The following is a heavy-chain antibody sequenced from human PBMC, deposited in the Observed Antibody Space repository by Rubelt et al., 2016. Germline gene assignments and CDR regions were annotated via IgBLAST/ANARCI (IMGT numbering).Heavy chain of an antibody. D-gene: IGHD1-26*01. Sequence: VQLVESGGGLVQSGGSLRLSCAASGFTFSNYWLHWVRQAPGKGLVWVSRLNNDGTITAYADSVRGRFTISRDNAKNTLYLLINSLRAEDTAVYYCARNLAGGADYWGQGTLVTVSS. CDR2: LNNDGTIT. CDR1: GFTFSNYW. CDR3: ARNLAGGADY. V-gene: IGHV3-74*01. J-gene: IGHJ4*02.